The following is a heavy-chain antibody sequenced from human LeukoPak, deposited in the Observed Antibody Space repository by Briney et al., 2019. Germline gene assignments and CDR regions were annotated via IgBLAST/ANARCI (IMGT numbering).Heavy chain of an antibody. V-gene: IGHV1-69*06. D-gene: IGHD6-13*01. CDR1: GGTFSSYA. J-gene: IGHJ4*02. CDR3: AREALYSSSWYGTYFDY. CDR2: IIPMFGTA. Sequence: SVKVSCKASGGTFSSYAISWVRQAPGQGLEWMGGIIPMFGTANYAQKFQGRVTITADKSTSTAYMELSSLRSEDTAVYYCAREALYSSSWYGTYFDYWGQGTLVTVSS.